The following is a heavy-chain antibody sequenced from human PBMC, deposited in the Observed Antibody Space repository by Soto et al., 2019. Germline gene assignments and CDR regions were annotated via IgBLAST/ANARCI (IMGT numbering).Heavy chain of an antibody. D-gene: IGHD2-2*01. J-gene: IGHJ6*02. Sequence: EVQLLESGGGLVQPGGSLRLSCAASGFTFSSYAMSWVRQAPGKGLEWVSAISGSGGSTYYADSVKGRFTISRDNSKNPLYLQMNSLRAEDTAVYYCGGGVPAAIGPPDETPPKNYYYYGMDVWGQGTTVTVSS. CDR1: GFTFSSYA. CDR2: ISGSGGST. V-gene: IGHV3-23*01. CDR3: GGGVPAAIGPPDETPPKNYYYYGMDV.